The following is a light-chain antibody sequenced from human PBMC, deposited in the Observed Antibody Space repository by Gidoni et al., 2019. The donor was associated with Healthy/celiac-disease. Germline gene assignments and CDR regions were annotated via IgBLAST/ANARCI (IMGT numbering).Light chain of an antibody. CDR3: QQSYSTPWT. V-gene: IGKV1-39*01. CDR2: AAS. J-gene: IGKJ1*01. CDR1: QSISSY. Sequence: DIQMTQSPSSLSASVGDRVTITCRAIQSISSYLNWYQQKPGKAPKLLIYAASSLQSGVPSRFSGSGSGTDVTLTISSLQPEDFATYYCQQSYSTPWTFGQGTKVEIK.